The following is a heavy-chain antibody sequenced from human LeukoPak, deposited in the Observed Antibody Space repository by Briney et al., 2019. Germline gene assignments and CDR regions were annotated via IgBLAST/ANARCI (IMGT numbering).Heavy chain of an antibody. CDR3: AKGSRNILTGP. CDR1: GFTFSSYA. V-gene: IGHV3-30-3*01. J-gene: IGHJ5*02. CDR2: ISYDGSNK. Sequence: PGGSLRLPCAASGFTFSSYAMHWVRQAPGKGLEWVAVISYDGSNKYYADSVKGRFTISRDNSKNTLYLQMNSLRAEDTAVYYCAKGSRNILTGPWGQGTLVTVSS. D-gene: IGHD3-9*01.